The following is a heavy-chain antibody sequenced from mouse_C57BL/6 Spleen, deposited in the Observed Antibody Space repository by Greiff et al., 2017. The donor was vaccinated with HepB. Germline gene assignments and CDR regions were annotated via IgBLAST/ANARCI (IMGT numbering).Heavy chain of an antibody. CDR1: GFTFSDYY. CDR2: INYDGSST. D-gene: IGHD2-1*01. V-gene: IGHV5-16*01. J-gene: IGHJ4*01. Sequence: EVMLVESEGGLVQPGSSMKLSCTASGFTFSDYYMAWVRQVPEKGLEWVANINYDGSSTYYLDSLKSRFIISRDNAKNILYLQMSSLKSEDTATYYCARERPGNYVSMDYWGQGTSVTVSS. CDR3: ARERPGNYVSMDY.